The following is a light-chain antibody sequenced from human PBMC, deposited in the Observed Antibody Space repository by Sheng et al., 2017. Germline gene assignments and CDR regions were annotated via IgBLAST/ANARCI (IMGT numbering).Light chain of an antibody. CDR2: DAS. Sequence: DIQMTQSPSSLSASVGDRVAITCQASQDISNYLNWYQQKPGKAPKLLIYDASNLETGVPSRFSGSGSGTDFTFTISSLQPEDIATYYCQKYNTALGVTFGPGTKVDIK. V-gene: IGKV1-33*01. J-gene: IGKJ3*01. CDR1: QDISNY. CDR3: QKYNTALGVT.